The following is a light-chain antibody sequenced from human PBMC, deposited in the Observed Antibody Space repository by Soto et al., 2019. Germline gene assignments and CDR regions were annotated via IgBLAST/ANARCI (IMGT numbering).Light chain of an antibody. V-gene: IGLV2-14*01. Sequence: QSAMTQPASVSGSPGQSITISCTGTSSDVGGYNYVSWYQQHPGKAPKLMIYDVSNRPSRVSNRFSGSKSGHTASLTISGLQAEDEADYYCSSYTSSSLYVFGTGTKLTVL. CDR1: SSDVGGYNY. CDR2: DVS. J-gene: IGLJ1*01. CDR3: SSYTSSSLYV.